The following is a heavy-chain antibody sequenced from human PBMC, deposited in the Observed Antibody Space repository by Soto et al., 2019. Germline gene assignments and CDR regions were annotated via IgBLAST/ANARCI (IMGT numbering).Heavy chain of an antibody. CDR2: ISAYNGNT. V-gene: IGHV1-18*01. CDR3: ASHILPSGDIVVVPADGD. D-gene: IGHD2-2*01. Sequence: QVQLVQSGAEVKKPGASVKVSCKASGYTFTSYGISWVRQAPGQGLEWMGWISAYNGNTNYAQMLQGRVTMTTDTSTSTAYMELRSLRSDDTAVYYCASHILPSGDIVVVPADGDWGQGTLVTVSS. CDR1: GYTFTSYG. J-gene: IGHJ4*02.